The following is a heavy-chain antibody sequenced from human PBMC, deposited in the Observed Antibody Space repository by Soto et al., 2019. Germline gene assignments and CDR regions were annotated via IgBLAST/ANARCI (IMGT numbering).Heavy chain of an antibody. D-gene: IGHD2-21*01. V-gene: IGHV3-11*01. J-gene: IGHJ4*02. Sequence: QMQLVESGGNLVKPGGSLRLSCSGSGFSFGDYYMNWIHKAPGKGLEWVSYISSGGNTISYSDSVKGRFTISRDNAKKSVYLEMDSLRPEDTAVYYCARRLFLDVWGQGTLVTVSS. CDR3: ARRLFLDV. CDR2: ISSGGNTI. CDR1: GFSFGDYY.